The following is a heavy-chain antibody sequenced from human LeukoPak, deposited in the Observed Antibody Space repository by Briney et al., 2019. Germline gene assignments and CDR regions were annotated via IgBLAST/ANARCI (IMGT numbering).Heavy chain of an antibody. J-gene: IGHJ1*01. CDR1: GFTVSSNY. V-gene: IGHV3-53*01. Sequence: GGSLRLSCAASGFTVSSNYMSWVRQAPGKGLEWVSLIHRDETCYADSVKGRFTISRDNSKNTLYLQMNSLRAEDTAVYYCARDGSSRSLQYWGQGTLVTVSS. CDR3: ARDGSSRSLQY. CDR2: IHRDET.